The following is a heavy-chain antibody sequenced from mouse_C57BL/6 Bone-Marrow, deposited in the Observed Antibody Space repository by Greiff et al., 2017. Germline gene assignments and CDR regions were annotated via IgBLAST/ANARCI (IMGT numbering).Heavy chain of an antibody. V-gene: IGHV5-6*01. J-gene: IGHJ3*01. D-gene: IGHD2-3*01. CDR3: ASRGWLLQCAY. CDR1: GFTFSSYG. Sequence: EVQLVESGGDLVKPGGSLKLSCAASGFTFSSYGMSWVRQTPDKRLEWVATISSGGSYTYYPDSVKGRFTISRDNAKNTLYLQMSSLKSEDTAMYYCASRGWLLQCAYWGQGTLVTVSA. CDR2: ISSGGSYT.